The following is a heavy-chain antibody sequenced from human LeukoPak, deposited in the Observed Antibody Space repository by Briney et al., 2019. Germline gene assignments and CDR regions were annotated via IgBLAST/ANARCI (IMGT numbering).Heavy chain of an antibody. V-gene: IGHV3-53*01. CDR3: AKGHSEDGTGFDC. J-gene: IGHJ4*02. D-gene: IGHD1-1*01. Sequence: GGSLRLSCAASGFTVSRNYMSWVRQAPGKGLEWVSAIYSDESTYYTDSVKGRFTISRDNSKNTMFLQMSSLRAEDTAVYYCAKGHSEDGTGFDCWGQGTLVTVSS. CDR1: GFTVSRNY. CDR2: IYSDEST.